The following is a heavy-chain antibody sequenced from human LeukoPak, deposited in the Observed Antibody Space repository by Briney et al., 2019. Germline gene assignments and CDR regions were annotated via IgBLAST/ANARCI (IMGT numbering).Heavy chain of an antibody. CDR1: GYTFTGYY. Sequence: GASVTVSCTASGYTFTGYYMHWVRQAPGQGLEWMGWINPNSGGTNYAQKFQGWVTMTRDTSISTAYMELSRLRSDDTAVYYCARSGPELIKWFGEPAYGMDVWGQGTTVTVSS. J-gene: IGHJ6*02. V-gene: IGHV1-2*04. D-gene: IGHD3-10*01. CDR2: INPNSGGT. CDR3: ARSGPELIKWFGEPAYGMDV.